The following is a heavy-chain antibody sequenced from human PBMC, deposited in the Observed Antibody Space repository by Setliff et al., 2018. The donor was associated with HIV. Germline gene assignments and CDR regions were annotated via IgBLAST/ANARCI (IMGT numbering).Heavy chain of an antibody. D-gene: IGHD3-10*02. V-gene: IGHV4-39*01. CDR1: GGPISSSSYY. CDR2: IYSSGNT. Sequence: LSLTCSVSGGPISSSSYYWGWIRQPPGKGLEWIGNIYSSGNTYYNPSLKSRLTMSVDTSKNQLSLKLSSLTAADPAMYYCASVTLFVRFDFWGLGTLVTVSS. J-gene: IGHJ4*02. CDR3: ASVTLFVRFDF.